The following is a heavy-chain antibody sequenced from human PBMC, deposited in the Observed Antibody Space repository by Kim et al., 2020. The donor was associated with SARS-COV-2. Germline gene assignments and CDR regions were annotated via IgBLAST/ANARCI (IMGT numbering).Heavy chain of an antibody. V-gene: IGHV3-23*01. CDR2: ISGSGGST. CDR1: GFTFSSYA. J-gene: IGHJ6*02. D-gene: IGHD2-2*01. CDR3: AKDKGYCSSTSCYSNRRTRGVNYYGMDV. Sequence: GGSLRLSCAASGFTFSSYAMSWVRQAPGKGLEWVSAISGSGGSTYYADSVKGRFTISRDNSKNTLYLQMNSLRAEDTAVYYCAKDKGYCSSTSCYSNRRTRGVNYYGMDVWGQGTTVTVSS.